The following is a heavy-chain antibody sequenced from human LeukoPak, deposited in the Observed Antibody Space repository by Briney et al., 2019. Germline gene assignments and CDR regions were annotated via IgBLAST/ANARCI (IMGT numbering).Heavy chain of an antibody. CDR1: GYSFTGYY. CDR2: VNPDSGAT. CDR3: ARDFAAVGSHNWFDP. D-gene: IGHD6-19*01. Sequence: GSVKVSCKASGYSFTGYYIHWVRQAPGQGLEWMGWVNPDSGATRNARKFQGRVTVTRDTSISTAFMELSSLASDDTAVYYCARDFAAVGSHNWFDPWGQGTLVTVSS. V-gene: IGHV1-2*02. J-gene: IGHJ5*02.